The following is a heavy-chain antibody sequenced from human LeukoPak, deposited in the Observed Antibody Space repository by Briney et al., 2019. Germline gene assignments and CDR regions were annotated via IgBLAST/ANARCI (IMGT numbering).Heavy chain of an antibody. CDR3: ARARPYGDYGGDWFDP. CDR1: GFTFSGYA. V-gene: IGHV3-30-3*01. J-gene: IGHJ5*02. Sequence: PGRSLRLSCAASGFTFSGYAMHWVRQAPGKGLEWVAVISYDGSNKYYADSVKGRFTISRDNSKNTLYLQMNSLRAEDTAVYYCARARPYGDYGGDWFDPWGQGTLVTVSS. CDR2: ISYDGSNK. D-gene: IGHD4-17*01.